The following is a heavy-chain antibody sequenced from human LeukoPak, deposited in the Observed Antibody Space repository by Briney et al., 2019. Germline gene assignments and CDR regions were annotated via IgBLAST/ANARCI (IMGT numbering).Heavy chain of an antibody. CDR3: ARGPTISETGYFDY. V-gene: IGHV4-34*01. D-gene: IGHD1-1*01. CDR2: INHRGDT. J-gene: IGHJ4*03. Sequence: SETLSLTCAVYGGSFSTYYWSWIRQSPGKGLEWIAEINHRGDTNYNPSVKSRVTISVDTSKNQFSLKITSLTAADTAVYYCARGPTISETGYFDYWGQGTLVTVSS. CDR1: GGSFSTYY.